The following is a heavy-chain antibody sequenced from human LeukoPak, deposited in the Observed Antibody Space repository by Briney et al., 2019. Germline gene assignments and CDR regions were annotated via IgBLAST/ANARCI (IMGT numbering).Heavy chain of an antibody. D-gene: IGHD2-2*01. J-gene: IGHJ6*03. V-gene: IGHV4-39*07. CDR1: GCSISSSSYY. CDR3: ARVVVPAAIHYYYYYMDV. Sequence: SETLSLTCTVSGCSISSSSYYWGWIRQPPGKGLEWIGSIYYSGSTYYNPSLKSRVTISVDTSKNQFSLKLSSVTATDTAVYYCARVVVPAAIHYYYYYMDVWGKGTTVTVSS. CDR2: IYYSGST.